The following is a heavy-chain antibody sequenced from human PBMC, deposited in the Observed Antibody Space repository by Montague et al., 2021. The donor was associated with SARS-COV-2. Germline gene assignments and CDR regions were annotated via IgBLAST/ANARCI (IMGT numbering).Heavy chain of an antibody. CDR2: IYTSGST. V-gene: IGHV4-61*02. CDR3: ARGERYFDWSHYYYYGMDV. CDR1: GGSISSGSYY. Sequence: TLSLTCTVSGGSISSGSYYWSWIRQPAGKGLEWIGRIYTSGSTNYNPSLKSRVTMSVDTSKNQFSLKLSSVTAADTAVYYCARGERYFDWSHYYYYGMDVWGQGTTVTVSS. J-gene: IGHJ6*02. D-gene: IGHD3-9*01.